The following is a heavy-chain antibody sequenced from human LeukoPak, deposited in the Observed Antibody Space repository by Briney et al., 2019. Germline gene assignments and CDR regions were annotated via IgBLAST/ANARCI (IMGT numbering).Heavy chain of an antibody. Sequence: PSETLSLTCAVYGGSFSGYYWSWIRQPPGRGLEWIGEINHSGSTNYNPSLKSRVTISVDTSKNQFSLKLSSVTAADTAVYYCARGHIRYDSSGQLYYFDYWGQGTLVTVSS. D-gene: IGHD3-22*01. CDR3: ARGHIRYDSSGQLYYFDY. V-gene: IGHV4-34*01. CDR2: INHSGST. J-gene: IGHJ4*02. CDR1: GGSFSGYY.